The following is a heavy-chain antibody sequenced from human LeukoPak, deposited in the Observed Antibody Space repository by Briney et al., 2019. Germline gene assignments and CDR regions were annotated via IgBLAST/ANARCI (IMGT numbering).Heavy chain of an antibody. D-gene: IGHD2-2*03. J-gene: IGHJ4*02. Sequence: GASVTVSCKASGYTFTGYYMHWVRQAPGQGLEWMGIINPNGGSTSYPQKFQGRVTMNRDTSTSTVYMELSSLRSEDTAVYYCARDWMGDYWGQGTLLTVSS. CDR2: INPNGGST. CDR1: GYTFTGYY. CDR3: ARDWMGDY. V-gene: IGHV1-46*01.